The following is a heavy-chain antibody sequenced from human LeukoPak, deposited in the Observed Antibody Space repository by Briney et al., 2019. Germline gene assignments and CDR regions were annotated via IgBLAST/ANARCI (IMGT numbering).Heavy chain of an antibody. CDR3: STAKFDN. Sequence: GGSLRLSCAASGFPLSSYSINWVRQAPGKGLEWVSYINIDSFTVNYAHTVKGRFTISRDNAKNSLYLQMNSLRAEDTAVYYCSTAKFDNWGQGTLVTVSS. V-gene: IGHV3-48*01. CDR2: INIDSFTV. CDR1: GFPLSSYS. J-gene: IGHJ4*02.